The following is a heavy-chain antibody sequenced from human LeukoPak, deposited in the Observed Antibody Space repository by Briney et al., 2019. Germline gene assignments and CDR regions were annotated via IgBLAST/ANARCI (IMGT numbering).Heavy chain of an antibody. V-gene: IGHV3-53*01. CDR2: IYSGGST. D-gene: IGHD3-10*01. J-gene: IGHJ4*02. CDR1: GFTVSSNY. Sequence: GGSLRLSCAASGFTVSSNYMSWVRQAPGKGLEWVSVIYSGGSTYYADSVKGRFTISRDNSKNTLYLQMNNLRAEDTAVYYCARLYGSGSYYKFPFLDYWGQGTLVTVSS. CDR3: ARLYGSGSYYKFPFLDY.